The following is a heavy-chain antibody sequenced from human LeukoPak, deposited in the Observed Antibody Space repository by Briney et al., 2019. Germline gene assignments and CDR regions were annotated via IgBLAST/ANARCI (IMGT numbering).Heavy chain of an antibody. D-gene: IGHD5-18*01. V-gene: IGHV4-4*02. J-gene: IGHJ5*02. CDR1: GVSISTGVSIGRGNW. CDR3: AREGMTGYSHGP. Sequence: PSETLSLTCAVSGVSISTGVSIGRGNWWSWIRQPPGKGLEWIGEIHHSGITNYNPSLKSRVTISIDKSKNRISLNLSSVTAADTAVYYCAREGMTGYSHGPWGQGTLVTVSS. CDR2: IHHSGIT.